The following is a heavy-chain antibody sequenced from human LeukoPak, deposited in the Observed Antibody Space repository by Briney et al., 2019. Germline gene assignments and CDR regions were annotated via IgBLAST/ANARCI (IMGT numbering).Heavy chain of an antibody. CDR1: GFTFSSYA. J-gene: IGHJ3*02. Sequence: GGSLRLSCAASGFTFSSYAMSWVRQAPGKGLEWVSAISGSGGSTYYADSVKGRFTISRDNSKNTLYLQMNSLRAEDTAVYYCAKDGGTSSWYGGDAFDIWGQGTMVTVSS. CDR3: AKDGGTSSWYGGDAFDI. CDR2: ISGSGGST. V-gene: IGHV3-23*01. D-gene: IGHD6-13*01.